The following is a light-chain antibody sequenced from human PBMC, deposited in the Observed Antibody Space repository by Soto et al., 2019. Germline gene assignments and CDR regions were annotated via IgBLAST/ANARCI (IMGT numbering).Light chain of an antibody. CDR1: QSIGNW. CDR2: KAS. V-gene: IGKV1-5*03. J-gene: IGKJ1*01. CDR3: QQYSYYST. Sequence: DIQMTQPPSTLSASVGDRVTITCRASQSIGNWLAWYQQKPGEAPNLLIYKASTLESGVPSRFSGTASGTEFTLTISGLQPDDFATYFCQQYSYYSTFGQGTKVDIK.